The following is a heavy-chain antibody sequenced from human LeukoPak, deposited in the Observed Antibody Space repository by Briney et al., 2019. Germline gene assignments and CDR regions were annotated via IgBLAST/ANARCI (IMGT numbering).Heavy chain of an antibody. CDR1: GYTFTSYG. CDR2: ISAYNGNT. J-gene: IGHJ6*02. CDR3: ARVPGYSSSWYLSFYYYYGMDV. D-gene: IGHD6-13*01. Sequence: ASVKVSCKASGYTFTSYGISWVRQAPGQGLEWMGWISAYNGNTSYAQKLQGRVTMTTDTSTSTAYMELRSLRSDDTAVYYCARVPGYSSSWYLSFYYYYGMDVWGQGTTVTVSS. V-gene: IGHV1-18*01.